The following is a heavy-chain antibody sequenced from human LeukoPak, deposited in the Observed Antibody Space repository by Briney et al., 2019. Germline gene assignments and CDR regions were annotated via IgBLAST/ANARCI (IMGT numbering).Heavy chain of an antibody. J-gene: IGHJ6*02. V-gene: IGHV4-59*01. Sequence: PSENLSLTCTVSGGSISSYYWSWIRQPPGKGLEWIGYIYYSGSTNYNPSLKSRVTISVDTSKNQFSLKLSSVTAADTAVYYCARAARDSGSYYLYYYYGMDVWGQGTTVTVSS. CDR1: GGSISSYY. CDR3: ARAARDSGSYYLYYYYGMDV. CDR2: IYYSGST. D-gene: IGHD1-26*01.